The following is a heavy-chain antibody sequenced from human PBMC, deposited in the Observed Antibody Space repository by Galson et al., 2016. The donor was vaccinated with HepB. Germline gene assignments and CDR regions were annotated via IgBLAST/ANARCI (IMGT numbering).Heavy chain of an antibody. Sequence: SLRLSCAASGFSFSSSWMSWVRQAPGKGLEWVAKIKEDGSKEYYVDSVXGRFTVSRDNAKTSLYLHMNNLRAEDTAMYYCARDRTDHGSGTYGHDSWGQGTLVTVSS. CDR2: IKEDGSKE. CDR3: ARDRTDHGSGTYGHDS. J-gene: IGHJ4*02. CDR1: GFSFSSSW. V-gene: IGHV3-7*03. D-gene: IGHD3-16*01.